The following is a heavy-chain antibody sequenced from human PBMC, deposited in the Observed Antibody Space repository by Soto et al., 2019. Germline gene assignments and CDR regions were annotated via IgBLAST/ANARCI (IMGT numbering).Heavy chain of an antibody. CDR1: GGSISSYY. J-gene: IGHJ4*02. Sequence: SETLSLTCTVSGGSISSYYCSWIRQPPGKGLEWIGYIYYSGSTNYNPSLKSRVTISVDTSKNQFSLKLSSVTAADTAVYYCATILNPKPMVRGSQEIDYWGQGTLVTVSS. D-gene: IGHD3-10*01. CDR2: IYYSGST. V-gene: IGHV4-59*01. CDR3: ATILNPKPMVRGSQEIDY.